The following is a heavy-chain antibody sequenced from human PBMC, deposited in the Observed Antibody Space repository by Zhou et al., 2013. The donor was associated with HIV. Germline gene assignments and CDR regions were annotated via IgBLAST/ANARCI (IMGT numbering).Heavy chain of an antibody. CDR1: GYTFTNYD. J-gene: IGHJ4*02. V-gene: IGHV1-8*03. D-gene: IGHD1-26*01. CDR2: MNPRSGNT. Sequence: QVQLVQSGAEVKKPGSSVKVSCKASGYTFTNYDINWVRQATGQGLEWMGWMNPRSGNTGYAQKFQGRVTITRNTSINTVYMELSSLRSEDTAVYYCARGLEGWELLRSVGYFDFWGQGTLVTVSS. CDR3: ARGLEGWELLRSVGYFDF.